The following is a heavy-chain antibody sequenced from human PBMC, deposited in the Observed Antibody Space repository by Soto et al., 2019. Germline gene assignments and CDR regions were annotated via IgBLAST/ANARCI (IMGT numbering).Heavy chain of an antibody. CDR2: IWYDGSNK. CDR1: GFTFSSYG. Sequence: QVQLVESGGGVVQPGRSLRLSCAAYGFTFSSYGMHWVRQAPGKGLEWVAVIWYDGSNKYYADSVKGRFTISRDNSKNTLFLQMNSLRAEDTAVYSCARDVRSGYYLGYFDYWGQGTLGTVSS. V-gene: IGHV3-33*01. CDR3: ARDVRSGYYLGYFDY. J-gene: IGHJ4*02. D-gene: IGHD3-22*01.